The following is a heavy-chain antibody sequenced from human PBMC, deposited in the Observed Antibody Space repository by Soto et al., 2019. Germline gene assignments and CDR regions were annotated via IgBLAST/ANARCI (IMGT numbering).Heavy chain of an antibody. V-gene: IGHV3-7*04. J-gene: IGHJ3*02. CDR3: ARGAGSYFRRVVGAFDI. Sequence: GGSLRLSCAASGFTFSSSWMTWVRQAPGKGLEWVANIKQDGSEKFYVDSVKGRFTISRDNAKNSLYMQMNSLRAEDTAVYYCARGAGSYFRRVVGAFDIWGQGTMVTVSS. D-gene: IGHD3-10*01. CDR1: GFTFSSSW. CDR2: IKQDGSEK.